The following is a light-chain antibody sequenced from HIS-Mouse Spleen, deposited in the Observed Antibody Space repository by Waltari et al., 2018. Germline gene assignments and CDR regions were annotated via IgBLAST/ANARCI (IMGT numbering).Light chain of an antibody. CDR3: QQYNNWPPYT. Sequence: EIVMPQSPATLSVSPGERATLSCRASQRVSSNLAWYQQKPGQAPRLLIYGASTSATGIPARFSGSGSGTEFTLTISSLQSEDFAVYYCQQYNNWPPYTFGQGTKLEIK. V-gene: IGKV3-15*01. J-gene: IGKJ2*01. CDR2: GAS. CDR1: QRVSSN.